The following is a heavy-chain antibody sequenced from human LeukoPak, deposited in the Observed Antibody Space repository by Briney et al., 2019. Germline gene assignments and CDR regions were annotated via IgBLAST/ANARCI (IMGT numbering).Heavy chain of an antibody. CDR1: GYTLTELS. CDR2: FDPEDGET. J-gene: IGHJ3*02. Sequence: ASVKVSCKVSGYTLTELSMHWVRQAPGKGLEWMGGFDPEDGETIYAQKFQGRVTMTEDTSTDTAYMELSSLRSEDTAVYYCAVDYGDYVGDAFDIWGQGTMVTVSS. D-gene: IGHD4-17*01. V-gene: IGHV1-24*01. CDR3: AVDYGDYVGDAFDI.